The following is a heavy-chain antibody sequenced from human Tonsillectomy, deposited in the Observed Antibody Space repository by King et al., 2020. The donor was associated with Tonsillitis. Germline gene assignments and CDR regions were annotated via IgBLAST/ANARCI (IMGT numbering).Heavy chain of an antibody. CDR1: GFSFDDYA. J-gene: IGHJ6*03. V-gene: IGHV3-43*02. CDR3: AKDAGYSSTWAPAYIDV. Sequence: VQLVESGGGVVQPGGSLRVSCAASGFSFDDYAMHWVRQAPGKGLEWVALISGDGGRTYYADSVKGRFTISRDNSKSSLYLQMNSLRTEDTALYYCAKDAGYSSTWAPAYIDVWGKGTTVPVSS. CDR2: ISGDGGRT. D-gene: IGHD6-13*01.